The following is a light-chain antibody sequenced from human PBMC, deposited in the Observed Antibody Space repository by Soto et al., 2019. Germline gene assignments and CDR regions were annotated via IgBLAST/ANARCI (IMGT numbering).Light chain of an antibody. Sequence: QSALTQPASVSGSPGQSITISCTGTSSDVGGYNYVSWYQQHPGKAPKLMIYGVSNRPTGVSNRFSGSKSGNTASLTISGLQDEDEDDYYCSSYTSSSSLRVFGTGTKLTVL. J-gene: IGLJ1*01. V-gene: IGLV2-14*01. CDR2: GVS. CDR3: SSYTSSSSLRV. CDR1: SSDVGGYNY.